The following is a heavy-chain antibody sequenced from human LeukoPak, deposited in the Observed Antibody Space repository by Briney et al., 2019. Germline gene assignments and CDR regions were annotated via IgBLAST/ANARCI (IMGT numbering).Heavy chain of an antibody. D-gene: IGHD1-26*01. J-gene: IGHJ4*02. V-gene: IGHV3-72*01. Sequence: GGPLRLSCAPSGFTFSDHYMHCVRQAPGKAVEWVGRIRNKHNNYSPEYPASVKDRFTISRDDSKNSLYLQMNSLKTEDTAVYYCARVRMVSATRGDNFDYWGEGTLVTVSS. CDR2: IRNKHNNYSP. CDR1: GFTFSDHY. CDR3: ARVRMVSATRGDNFDY.